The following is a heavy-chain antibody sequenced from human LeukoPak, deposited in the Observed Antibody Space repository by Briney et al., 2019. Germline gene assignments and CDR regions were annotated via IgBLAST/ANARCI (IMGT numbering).Heavy chain of an antibody. V-gene: IGHV4-39*07. CDR3: ARSVVDYYGSILAAFDI. D-gene: IGHD3-22*01. Sequence: SETLSLTCTVSGGSISSSSYYWGWIRQPPGKGLEWIGSIYYSGSTYYNPSLKSRVTISVDTSKNQFSLKLSSVTAADTAVYYCARSVVDYYGSILAAFDIWGQGTMVTVSS. J-gene: IGHJ3*02. CDR2: IYYSGST. CDR1: GGSISSSSYY.